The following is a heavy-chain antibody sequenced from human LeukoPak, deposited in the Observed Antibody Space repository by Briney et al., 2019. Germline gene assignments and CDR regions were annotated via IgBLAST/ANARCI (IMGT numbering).Heavy chain of an antibody. Sequence: GGSLRLSCAASGFTFSSYAMHWVRQAPGKGLEWVAVISYDGSNKYYADSAKGRFTISRDNSKNTLYLQMNSLRAEDTAVYYCARGPRRTTVTTIVYWGQGTLVTVSS. D-gene: IGHD4-17*01. V-gene: IGHV3-30*04. CDR1: GFTFSSYA. CDR3: ARGPRRTTVTTIVY. CDR2: ISYDGSNK. J-gene: IGHJ4*02.